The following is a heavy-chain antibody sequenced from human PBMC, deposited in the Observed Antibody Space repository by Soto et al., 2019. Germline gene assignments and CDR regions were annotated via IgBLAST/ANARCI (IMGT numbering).Heavy chain of an antibody. V-gene: IGHV1-2*02. D-gene: IGHD6-13*01. CDR2: INPNSGGT. CDR1: GYTFTGYY. J-gene: IGHJ6*02. Sequence: ASVKVSCKASGYTFTGYYMHWVRQAPGQGLEWMGWINPNSGGTNYAQKFQGRVTMTRDTSISTAYMELSRLRSDDTAVYYCARDLRIAAAGYYYYGMDVWGQGTTVTVSS. CDR3: ARDLRIAAAGYYYYGMDV.